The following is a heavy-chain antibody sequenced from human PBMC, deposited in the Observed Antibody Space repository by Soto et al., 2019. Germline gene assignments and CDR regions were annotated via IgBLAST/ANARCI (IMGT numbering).Heavy chain of an antibody. CDR1: GFAFSSYV. V-gene: IGHV3-23*01. Sequence: PGGSLRLSCVASGFAFSSYVMTWVRQPPGKGLEWVSAISGRDDSTYYVDSVKGRFTLSRDNSKNTLYLQMNSLRAEDTAVYYCARTLDTTLALAFWGQGSTVTVSS. CDR3: ARTLDTTLALAF. CDR2: ISGRDDST. D-gene: IGHD5-18*01. J-gene: IGHJ6*02.